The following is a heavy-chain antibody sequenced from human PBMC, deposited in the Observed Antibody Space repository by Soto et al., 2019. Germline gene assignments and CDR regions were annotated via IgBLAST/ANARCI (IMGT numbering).Heavy chain of an antibody. V-gene: IGHV3-73*02. D-gene: IGHD2-21*02. CDR1: GFTFSGSA. CDR3: ARHALQYCGGDCYLLPYFDL. Sequence: EVQLVESGGGLVQPGGSLKLSCAASGFTFSGSAMHWVRQASGKGLEWVGRIRSKANTYATVYAASVKGRFTISRDDSKNTAHLQMNSLKTEDTAVYYCARHALQYCGGDCYLLPYFDLWGRGTLVTVSS. CDR2: IRSKANTYAT. J-gene: IGHJ2*01.